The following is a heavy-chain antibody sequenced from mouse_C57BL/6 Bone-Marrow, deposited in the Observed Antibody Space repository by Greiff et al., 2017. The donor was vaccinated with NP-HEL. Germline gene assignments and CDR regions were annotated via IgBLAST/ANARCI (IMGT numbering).Heavy chain of an antibody. CDR1: GYAFSSYW. Sequence: QVQLKESGAELVKPGASVKISCKASGYAFSSYWMNWVKQRPGKGLEWIGQIYPGDGDTNYNGKFTGKATLTADKSSSTAYMQLSSLTSEDSAVYFCARGPYDGYYGGFAYWGQGTLVTVSA. CDR2: IYPGDGDT. D-gene: IGHD2-3*01. V-gene: IGHV1-80*01. CDR3: ARGPYDGYYGGFAY. J-gene: IGHJ3*01.